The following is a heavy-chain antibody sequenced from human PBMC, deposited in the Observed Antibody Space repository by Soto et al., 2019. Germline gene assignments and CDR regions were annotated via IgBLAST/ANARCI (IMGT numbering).Heavy chain of an antibody. D-gene: IGHD6-13*01. CDR2: FDPEDGET. CDR1: GYTLTELS. Sequence: GASVKVSCKVSGYTLTELSMHWVRQAPGKGLEWMGGFDPEDGETIYAQKFQGRVTMTEDTSTDTAYMELSSLRSEDTAVYYCVWIGYSSSWTDYWGQGTLVTVSS. V-gene: IGHV1-24*01. CDR3: VWIGYSSSWTDY. J-gene: IGHJ4*02.